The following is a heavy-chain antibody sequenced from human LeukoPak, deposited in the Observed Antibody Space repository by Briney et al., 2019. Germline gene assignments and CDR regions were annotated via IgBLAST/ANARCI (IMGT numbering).Heavy chain of an antibody. Sequence: GGSLRLSCAAPGFTFTNHAMAWVRLAPGKGLEWVSTLSDSGASTYYADSVKGRFTISRDNSRNTMYLQMDSLRDDDTGVYFCARTPSRDGYSHIDFWGQGALVTVSS. CDR3: ARTPSRDGYSHIDF. D-gene: IGHD5-24*01. CDR2: LSDSGAST. V-gene: IGHV3-23*01. CDR1: GFTFTNHA. J-gene: IGHJ4*02.